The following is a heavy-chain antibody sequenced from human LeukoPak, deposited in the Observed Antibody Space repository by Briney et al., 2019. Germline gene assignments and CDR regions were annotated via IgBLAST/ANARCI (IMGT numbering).Heavy chain of an antibody. CDR3: AGDIAAAGTDY. CDR2: INWNGGST. CDR1: GFTFDDYG. J-gene: IGHJ4*02. D-gene: IGHD6-13*01. Sequence: GGSLRLSCAASGFTFDDYGMSWARQAPGKGLEWVSGINWNGGSTDYADSVKGRFTISRDDATNSLYLQMNCLRAEDTALYYCAGDIAAAGTDYWGQGTLGTVSS. V-gene: IGHV3-20*04.